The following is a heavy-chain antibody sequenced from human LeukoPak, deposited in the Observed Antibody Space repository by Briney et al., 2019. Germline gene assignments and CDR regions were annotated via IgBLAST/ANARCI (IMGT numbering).Heavy chain of an antibody. J-gene: IGHJ4*02. D-gene: IGHD6-19*01. CDR2: IYSGGGT. CDR3: ARGSGAY. V-gene: IGHV3-53*01. CDR1: GFTFSSYA. Sequence: GGSLRLSCAASGFTFSSYAMSWVRQAPGKGLEWVSVIYSGGGTYYADSVKGRFTISRDNSKNTLYLQMNSLRAEDTAVYYCARGSGAYWGQGTLVTVSS.